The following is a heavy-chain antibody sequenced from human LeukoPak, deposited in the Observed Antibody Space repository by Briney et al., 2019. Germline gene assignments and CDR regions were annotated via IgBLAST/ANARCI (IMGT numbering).Heavy chain of an antibody. D-gene: IGHD3-3*01. J-gene: IGHJ4*02. CDR1: GYTFTTYS. CDR3: ARADRDFWSRFNAY. CDR2: ISAYNGNT. V-gene: IGHV1-18*01. Sequence: GASVKVSCKASGYTFTTYSITWVRQAPGQGLEWLGWISAYNGNTKYAQNLQGRVTLTTDTSTSTAYMELRSLRLDDTALYYCARADRDFWSRFNAYWGQGTLVTVSS.